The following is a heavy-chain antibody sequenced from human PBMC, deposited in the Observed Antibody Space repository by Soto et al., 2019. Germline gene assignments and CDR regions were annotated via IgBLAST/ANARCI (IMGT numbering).Heavy chain of an antibody. CDR1: GFSLSTSGVG. Sequence: QITLEESGPTRVKPTQSLALTCTFSGFSLSTSGVGVGWVRQPPGKALEWLALIYWDDDKRYSPSLQSRLTITKATDKTQVVLIMFNMDPVDTATYYCAHSPWTGTTAYFDYWGQGTLVTVSS. D-gene: IGHD1-1*01. CDR2: IYWDDDK. J-gene: IGHJ4*02. CDR3: AHSPWTGTTAYFDY. V-gene: IGHV2-5*02.